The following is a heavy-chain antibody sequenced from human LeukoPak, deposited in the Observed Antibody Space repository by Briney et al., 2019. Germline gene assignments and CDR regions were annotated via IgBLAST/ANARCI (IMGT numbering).Heavy chain of an antibody. CDR3: AHRGDNWNSSDLRFDP. CDR1: GFSLSTSGVG. V-gene: IGHV2-5*01. D-gene: IGHD1-7*01. Sequence: SGPTLVKPTQTLTLTCTFSGFSLSTSGVGVGWIRQPPGKALEWLALIYWNDDKRYSPSLKSRLTIIKVTSKNQVVLTMPNMDPVDTAAYYCAHRGDNWNSSDLRFDPWGQGTLVTV. CDR2: IYWNDDK. J-gene: IGHJ5*02.